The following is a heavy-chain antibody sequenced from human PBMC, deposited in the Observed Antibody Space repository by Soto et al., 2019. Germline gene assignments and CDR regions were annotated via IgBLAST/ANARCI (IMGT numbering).Heavy chain of an antibody. CDR3: ARSPRGYSGYETFDY. Sequence: GGSLRLSCAASGFTFSSYAMHWVRQAPGKGLEWVAVISYDGSNEYYADSVKGRFTISRDNSKNTLYLQMNSLRAEDTAVYYCARSPRGYSGYETFDYWGQGTLVTVSS. V-gene: IGHV3-30-3*01. CDR2: ISYDGSNE. CDR1: GFTFSSYA. J-gene: IGHJ4*02. D-gene: IGHD5-12*01.